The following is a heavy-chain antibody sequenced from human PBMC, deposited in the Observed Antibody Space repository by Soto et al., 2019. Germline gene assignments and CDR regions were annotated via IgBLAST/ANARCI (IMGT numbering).Heavy chain of an antibody. V-gene: IGHV4-31*03. J-gene: IGHJ6*02. CDR1: GGSISSGGYY. CDR3: ARRGYSYGYDYYYSGMDV. D-gene: IGHD5-18*01. CDR2: IYYSGST. Sequence: TLSLTCTVSGGSISSGGYYWSWSRQHPGKGLEWIGYIYYSGSTYYNPSLKSRVTISVDTSKNQFSMKLSSVTAVDTAVNYCARRGYSYGYDYYYSGMDVWGQGSTVTVSS.